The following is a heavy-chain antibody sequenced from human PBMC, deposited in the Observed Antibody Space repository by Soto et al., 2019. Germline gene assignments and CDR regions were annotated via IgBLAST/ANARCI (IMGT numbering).Heavy chain of an antibody. D-gene: IGHD2-2*01. CDR3: TKDREDTAVSFAS. V-gene: IGHV3-30*18. Sequence: QVQLVESGGGVVQPGRSLRLSCAASGFTFTDHGMHWVRQVPDKGLEWVAVISHDGITKYYADSLKGRFTIPRDNSNNTVFLQMNGRRAEDTAVYYCTKDREDTAVSFASWGQGTLVTVS. CDR1: GFTFTDHG. J-gene: IGHJ4*02. CDR2: ISHDGITK.